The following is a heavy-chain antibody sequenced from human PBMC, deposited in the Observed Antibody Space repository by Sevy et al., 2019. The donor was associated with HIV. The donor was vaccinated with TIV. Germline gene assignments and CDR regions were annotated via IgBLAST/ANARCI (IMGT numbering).Heavy chain of an antibody. CDR1: GGSLSSGSYY. CDR3: VRDRIAAAGGYFDN. J-gene: IGHJ4*02. D-gene: IGHD6-13*01. CDR2: ISYIGST. Sequence: KQSQTLSLTCTVSGGSLSSGSYYWSWIWQPPGKGLEWIGYISYIGSTNYNPSLKSRVTISVDTSKNQLSLRLTSVTAADTAVYYCVRDRIAAAGGYFDNWGQGTLVTVSS. V-gene: IGHV4-61*01.